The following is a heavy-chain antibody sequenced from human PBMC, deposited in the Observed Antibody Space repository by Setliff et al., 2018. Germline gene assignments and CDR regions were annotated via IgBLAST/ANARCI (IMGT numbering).Heavy chain of an antibody. Sequence: PGGSLRLSCAASGFTFSSYAMSWVRQAPGKGLEWVSAISGSGGSTYYADSVKGRFTISRDNSKNSLYLQMNSLRAEDTAVYYCARDRQRYRFYYFDYWGQGTLVTVSS. CDR3: ARDRQRYRFYYFDY. V-gene: IGHV3-23*01. J-gene: IGHJ4*02. CDR2: ISGSGGST. CDR1: GFTFSSYA. D-gene: IGHD1-26*01.